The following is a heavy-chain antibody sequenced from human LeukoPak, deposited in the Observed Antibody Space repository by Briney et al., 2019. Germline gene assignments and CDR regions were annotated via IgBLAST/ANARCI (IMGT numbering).Heavy chain of an antibody. D-gene: IGHD5-18*01. V-gene: IGHV3-30*02. CDR2: IWFDGSNE. CDR1: GFTFRSFG. Sequence: GGSLRLSCAASGFTFRSFGMHFVRQAPGKGLEWVAFIWFDGSNEYYTDSVKGRFTVSRDNSNNTLFLQMNNLRGDDTAVYLCAKGYGERHFDSWGQGTLVTVSS. CDR3: AKGYGERHFDS. J-gene: IGHJ4*02.